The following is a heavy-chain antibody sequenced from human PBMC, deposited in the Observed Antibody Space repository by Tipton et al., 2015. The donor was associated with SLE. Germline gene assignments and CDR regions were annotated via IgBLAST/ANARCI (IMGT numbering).Heavy chain of an antibody. V-gene: IGHV1-2*02. CDR1: GYTFTGYY. CDR2: INPNSGGT. J-gene: IGHJ4*02. D-gene: IGHD6-6*01. Sequence: SCAASGYTFTGYYMHWVRQAPGQGLEWMGWINPNSGGTNYAQKFQGRVTMTRDTSISTAYMELSRLRSDDTAVYYCARGGSSSSTPDYWGQGTLVTVSS. CDR3: ARGGSSSSTPDY.